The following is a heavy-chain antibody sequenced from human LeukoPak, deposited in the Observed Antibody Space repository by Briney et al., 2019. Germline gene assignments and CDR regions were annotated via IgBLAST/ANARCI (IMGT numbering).Heavy chain of an antibody. CDR2: ISGSGGNT. D-gene: IGHD1-26*01. CDR3: AKDDGGSYYIYYYYMDV. CDR1: GLTFSNYG. V-gene: IGHV3-23*01. Sequence: PGGSLRLSCAASGLTFSNYGMSWVRQAPGKGLEWVSAISGSGGNTYYADSVEGRFTISRDNSKNTLYLQMNSLRAEDTAVYYCAKDDGGSYYIYYYYMDVWGKGTTVTISS. J-gene: IGHJ6*03.